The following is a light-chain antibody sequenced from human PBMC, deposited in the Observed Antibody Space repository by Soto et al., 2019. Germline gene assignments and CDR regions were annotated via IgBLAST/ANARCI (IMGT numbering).Light chain of an antibody. Sequence: EMVMTQSPATLSVSPGERATLSCRASQSVRSSLAWYQQPPGQPPLLLFYGASTTATGIPARFSGSGSGTEFTLTISSLHSEDFAVYCCQQYNHWPLTFGGGTQVDI. CDR2: GAS. V-gene: IGKV3-15*01. J-gene: IGKJ4*01. CDR1: QSVRSS. CDR3: QQYNHWPLT.